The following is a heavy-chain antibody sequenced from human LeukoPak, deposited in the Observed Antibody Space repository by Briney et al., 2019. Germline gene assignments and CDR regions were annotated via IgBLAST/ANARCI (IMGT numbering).Heavy chain of an antibody. D-gene: IGHD4-11*01. Sequence: PSETLSLTCTVSGGSISSGSYYWSWIRQPAGKGLEWIGRIYTSGSTNYNPSLKSRVTISVDTSKDQFSLKLSSVTAADTAVYYCARGDSNYSDNWFDPWGQGTLVTVPS. V-gene: IGHV4-61*02. J-gene: IGHJ5*02. CDR3: ARGDSNYSDNWFDP. CDR2: IYTSGST. CDR1: GGSISSGSYY.